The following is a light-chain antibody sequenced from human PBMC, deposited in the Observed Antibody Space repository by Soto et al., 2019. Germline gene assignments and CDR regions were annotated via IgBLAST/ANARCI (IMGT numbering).Light chain of an antibody. Sequence: QSVLTQPASVSGSPGQSITISCSGTRSDIGSYNYVAWYQQFPGKTPKILIYGVSNRPSGVSSRFSGSKSGNTASLTISGLQAEDEADYYCISYTGSSTSYVFGGGTKAPS. V-gene: IGLV2-14*01. CDR1: RSDIGSYNY. CDR2: GVS. CDR3: ISYTGSSTSYV. J-gene: IGLJ1*01.